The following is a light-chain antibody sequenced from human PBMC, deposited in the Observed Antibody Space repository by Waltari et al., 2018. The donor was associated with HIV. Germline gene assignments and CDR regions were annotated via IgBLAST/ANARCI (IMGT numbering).Light chain of an antibody. CDR3: AAWDDSLDGPVV. V-gene: IGLV1-47*01. CDR1: DSNKRGSI. CDR2: RNN. J-gene: IGLJ2*01. Sequence: QSVLTQPPSASRTPGQRVTISCSGRDSNKRGSIVFCYQKLLGTAPKLIIHRNNKRPSGVPDRFSGSKSGTSASLFITGLRSEDEAEYHCAAWDDSLDGPVVFGGGTKLTVL.